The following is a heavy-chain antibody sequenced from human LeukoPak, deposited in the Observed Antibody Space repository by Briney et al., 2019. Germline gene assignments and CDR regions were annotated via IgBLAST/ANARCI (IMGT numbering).Heavy chain of an antibody. CDR3: IVGGSYYTY. D-gene: IGHD3-10*01. CDR1: GFTFSNAW. V-gene: IGHV3-15*01. J-gene: IGHJ4*02. CDR2: IKSKAAGGTT. Sequence: PGGSLRLSCAASGFTFSNAWMSWVRQAPGKGLEWVGRIKSKAAGGTTDYAAPVQGRFTISREDSENTLYLQMNSLKTEDAAVYYCIVGGSYYTYWGQGTLVTVSS.